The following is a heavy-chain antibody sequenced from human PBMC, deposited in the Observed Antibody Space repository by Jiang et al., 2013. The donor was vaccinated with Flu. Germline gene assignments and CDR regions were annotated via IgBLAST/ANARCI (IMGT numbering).Heavy chain of an antibody. CDR1: GFTFSSYW. J-gene: IGHJ4*02. CDR2: IKQDGSEK. CDR3: ASDFSSSWYSNFDY. V-gene: IGHV3-7*01. Sequence: VQLLESGGGLVQPGGSLRLSCAASGFTFSSYWMSWVRQAPGKGLEWVANIKQDGSEKYYVDSVKGRFTISRDNAKNSLYLQMNSLRAEDTAVYYCASDFSSSWYSNFDYWGQGTLVTVSS. D-gene: IGHD6-13*01.